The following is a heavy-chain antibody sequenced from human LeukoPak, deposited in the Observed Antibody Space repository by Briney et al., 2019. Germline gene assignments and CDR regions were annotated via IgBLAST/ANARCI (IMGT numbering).Heavy chain of an antibody. CDR1: GGSFSGYY. V-gene: IGHV4-34*01. J-gene: IGHJ5*02. Sequence: SETLSLTCAVYGGSFSGYYWSWIRQPPGKGLEWIGETNHSGSTNYNPSLKSRVTISVDTSKNQFSLKLSSVTAADTAVYYCARGRGSSWGNWFDPWGQGTLVTVSS. D-gene: IGHD6-13*01. CDR2: TNHSGST. CDR3: ARGRGSSWGNWFDP.